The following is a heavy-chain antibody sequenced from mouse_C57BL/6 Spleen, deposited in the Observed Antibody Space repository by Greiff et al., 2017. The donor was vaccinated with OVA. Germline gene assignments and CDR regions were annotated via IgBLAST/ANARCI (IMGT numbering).Heavy chain of an antibody. CDR2: IHPNSGST. J-gene: IGHJ3*01. Sequence: QVQLQQPGAELVKPGASVKLSCKASGYTFTSYWMHWVKQRPGQGLEWIGMIHPNSGSTNYNEKFKSKATLTVDKSSSTAYMQLSSLTSEASAVSYSARGGDRRRDWFADWGQGTLVTVSA. CDR1: GYTFTSYW. CDR3: ARGGDRRRDWFAD. D-gene: IGHD3-3*01. V-gene: IGHV1-64*01.